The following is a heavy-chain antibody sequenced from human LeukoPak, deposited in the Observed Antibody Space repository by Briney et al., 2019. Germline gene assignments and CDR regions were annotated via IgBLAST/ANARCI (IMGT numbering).Heavy chain of an antibody. D-gene: IGHD6-19*01. CDR1: GDTFRSYA. V-gene: IGHV1-69*13. CDR2: IIPIFGTA. Sequence: ASVKVSCKASGDTFRSYAISWVRQAPGQGLEWMGGIIPIFGTANYAQKFHGRVTITADEPTSTAYVELSSLRSEDTAVYYCTTEHGAVAGNWFDPWGQGTLVTVSS. J-gene: IGHJ5*02. CDR3: TTEHGAVAGNWFDP.